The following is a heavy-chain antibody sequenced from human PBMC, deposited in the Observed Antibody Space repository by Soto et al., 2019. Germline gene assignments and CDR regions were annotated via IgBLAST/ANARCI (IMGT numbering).Heavy chain of an antibody. CDR2: ISTNGGST. Sequence: GGSLRLSCAASGFSFSSYWMHWLSQVPGKGLVWVSRISTNGGSTHYADSVKGRFTISRDNSKNTQHLQMSSLRADDTAVYYCVKGEYYYDSSGYYPFDYWGQGTPVTVSS. D-gene: IGHD3-22*01. CDR3: VKGEYYYDSSGYYPFDY. J-gene: IGHJ4*02. CDR1: GFSFSSYW. V-gene: IGHV3-64D*06.